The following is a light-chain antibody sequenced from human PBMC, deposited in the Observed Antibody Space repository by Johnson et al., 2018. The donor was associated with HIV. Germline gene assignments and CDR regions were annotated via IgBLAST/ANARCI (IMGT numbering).Light chain of an antibody. Sequence: QSVLTQPPSVSAAPGQKVTISCSGSSSNIGNNYVSWYQQLPGTAPKLLIYENNKRPSGIPDRFSGSKSGTSATLGITGLQTGDEADYYCGTWDSSLRGGVFGTVTKVTVL. CDR2: ENN. CDR3: GTWDSSLRGGV. CDR1: SSNIGNNY. V-gene: IGLV1-51*02. J-gene: IGLJ1*01.